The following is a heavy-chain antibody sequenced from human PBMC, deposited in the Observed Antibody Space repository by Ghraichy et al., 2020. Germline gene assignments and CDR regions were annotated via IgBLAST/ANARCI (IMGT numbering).Heavy chain of an antibody. CDR3: AKGGCSGSSCSRRQCDY. CDR1: GFTFSNYA. V-gene: IGHV3-23*01. J-gene: IGHJ4*02. Sequence: GGSLRLSCAASGFTFSNYAMIWVRQAPGKGLEWVSGISGSGGSTYYTDSVKGRFTISRDNSKSTVDLQMNSLRVEDTAVYYCAKGGCSGSSCSRRQCDYWGQGALVTVSS. CDR2: ISGSGGST. D-gene: IGHD2-15*01.